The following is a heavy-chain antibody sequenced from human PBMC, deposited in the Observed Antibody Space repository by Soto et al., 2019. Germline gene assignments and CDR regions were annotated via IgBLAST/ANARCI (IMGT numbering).Heavy chain of an antibody. J-gene: IGHJ4*02. D-gene: IGHD6-13*01. CDR2: IYYSGRT. Sequence: SETLSLTCTVSGGSVSSGTYYWSWIRQPPGKALEWIGYIYYSGRTNYNPSLKSRPTISIDTSKNQFSLKLTSVTAADTAVYYCARYEGSSWFDFWGQGTLVTVSS. CDR1: GGSVSSGTYY. CDR3: ARYEGSSWFDF. V-gene: IGHV4-61*01.